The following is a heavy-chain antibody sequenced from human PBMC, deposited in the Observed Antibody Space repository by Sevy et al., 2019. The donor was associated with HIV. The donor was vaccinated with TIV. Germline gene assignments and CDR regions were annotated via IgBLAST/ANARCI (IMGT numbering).Heavy chain of an antibody. Sequence: SGPTLVKPTETLTLTCTFSGLSLSNNGVSVGWIRQPPGKALEWLALIHWNDDKNYTPSLMNRLAVARDTSKNQVVLTMTNLEPMDTATYFCAHVGSKPSGGSWRSPGFFDYWGQGVQVTVSS. V-gene: IGHV2-5*01. J-gene: IGHJ4*02. D-gene: IGHD3-10*01. CDR2: IHWNDDK. CDR1: GLSLSNNGVS. CDR3: AHVGSKPSGGSWRSPGFFDY.